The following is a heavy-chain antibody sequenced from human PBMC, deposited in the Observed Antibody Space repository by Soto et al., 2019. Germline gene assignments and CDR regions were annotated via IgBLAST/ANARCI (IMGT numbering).Heavy chain of an antibody. CDR1: GFTFSSYW. J-gene: IGHJ4*02. CDR3: AKSSPTSSRDKFDS. D-gene: IGHD2-2*01. V-gene: IGHV3-74*01. CDR2: INSSGDST. Sequence: GGSLRLSCAASGFTFSSYWMHWVRQAPGKGLEWVSSINSSGDSTSYADSVKGRFTISRDNSKNTQYLQMNSLRAEDTALYYCAKSSPTSSRDKFDSWGQGTLVTVSS.